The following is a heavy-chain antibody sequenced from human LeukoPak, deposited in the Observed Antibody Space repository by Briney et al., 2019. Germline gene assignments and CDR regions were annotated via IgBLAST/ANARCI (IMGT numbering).Heavy chain of an antibody. CDR3: ARAAGKEGYYYYYYYMDV. Sequence: SETLSLTCTVSGGSISSHYWSWIRQPPGKGLEWIGYIYYSGSTNYNPSLKSRVTIPVDTSKNQFSLKLSSVTAADTAVYYCARAAGKEGYYYYYYYMDVWGKGTTVTVSS. CDR1: GGSISSHY. J-gene: IGHJ6*03. V-gene: IGHV4-59*11. D-gene: IGHD6-13*01. CDR2: IYYSGST.